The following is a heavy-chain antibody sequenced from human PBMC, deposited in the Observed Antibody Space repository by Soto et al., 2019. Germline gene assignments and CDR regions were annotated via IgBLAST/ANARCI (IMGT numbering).Heavy chain of an antibody. Sequence: PSDSLALSSTVCRDSVRIWVDDGSLINQNPGKGLEWIGYIYYSGSTYYNPSLKSRVTISVDTSKNQFSLKLSSVTAADTAVYYCARAYREGAVYFDYWGQGTLVTVSS. V-gene: IGHV4-31*03. CDR2: IYYSGST. J-gene: IGHJ4*02. D-gene: IGHD1-26*01. CDR1: RDSVRIWVDD. CDR3: ARAYREGAVYFDY.